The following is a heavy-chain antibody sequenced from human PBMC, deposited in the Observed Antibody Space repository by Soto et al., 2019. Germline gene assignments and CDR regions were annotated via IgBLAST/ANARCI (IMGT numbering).Heavy chain of an antibody. CDR3: AVGDWSGYPAS. J-gene: IGHJ5*02. D-gene: IGHD3-3*01. V-gene: IGHV4-59*01. CDR2: FYYSGST. CDR1: GDSISTYY. Sequence: SETLSLTCAVSGDSISTYYWSWIRQPPGKGLEWIGYFYYSGSTNYNPSLKSRVTISVDASKTQFSLKLSSVTTADTAVYYCAVGDWSGYPASWGQGTLVTVSS.